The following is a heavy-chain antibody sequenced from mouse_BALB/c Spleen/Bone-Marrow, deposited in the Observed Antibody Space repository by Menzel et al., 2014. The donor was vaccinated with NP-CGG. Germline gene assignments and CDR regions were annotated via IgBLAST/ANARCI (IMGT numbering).Heavy chain of an antibody. V-gene: IGHV1-69*02. Sequence: SGAELVKPGASVKLSCKASGYTFTSYWMNWVKQRPGQGLEWIGEIDPSDNYINYNQKVKGKGTLTVDKSSSTAYMQFSSLTSEDSAVYYCARSRGSYDYWYFDVWGAGTTVTVSS. D-gene: IGHD2-3*01. CDR1: GYTFTSYW. CDR3: ARSRGSYDYWYFDV. J-gene: IGHJ1*01. CDR2: IDPSDNYI.